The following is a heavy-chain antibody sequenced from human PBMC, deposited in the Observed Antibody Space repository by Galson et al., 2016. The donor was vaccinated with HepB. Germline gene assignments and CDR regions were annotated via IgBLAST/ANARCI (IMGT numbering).Heavy chain of an antibody. J-gene: IGHJ6*01. V-gene: IGHV3-74*01. CDR1: GFTFTSYW. CDR3: ARVGVIPYYYYGMDV. Sequence: SLRLSCAASGFTFTSYWIHWVRQVPGEGLVWVSRINSDGSRTHYADPVKGRFTISRDNAKNTVYLQMNSLRVEDTAVYYCARVGVIPYYYYGMDVWGQGTMVIVSS. CDR2: INSDGSRT. D-gene: IGHD3-10*01.